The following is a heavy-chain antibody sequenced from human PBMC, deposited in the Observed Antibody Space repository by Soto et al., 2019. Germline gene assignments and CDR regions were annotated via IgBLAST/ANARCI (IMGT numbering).Heavy chain of an antibody. CDR2: ISGSGGST. J-gene: IGHJ6*02. CDR3: AKATYYYDSSGYTYYYYGMDV. Sequence: GGSLRLSCAASGFTFSSYAMSWVRQAPGKGLEWVSAISGSGGSTYYADSVKGRFTISRDNSKNTLYLQMNSLRAEDTAVYYCAKATYYYDSSGYTYYYYGMDVWGQGTTVTVSS. D-gene: IGHD3-22*01. CDR1: GFTFSSYA. V-gene: IGHV3-23*01.